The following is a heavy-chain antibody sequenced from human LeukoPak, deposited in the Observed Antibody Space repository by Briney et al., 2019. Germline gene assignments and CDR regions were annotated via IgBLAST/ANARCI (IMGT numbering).Heavy chain of an antibody. V-gene: IGHV1-2*02. J-gene: IGHJ4*02. CDR3: ARRVVPTASLVY. CDR1: GGTFSSYA. CDR2: INPNNAGT. D-gene: IGHD1-26*01. Sequence: ASVKVSCKASGGTFSSYAISWVRQAPGQGLEWMGWINPNNAGTNYAQKFQGRVTMTRDTSTSTAYMELSRLTSDDTAVYYCARRVVPTASLVYWGQGTLVTVSS.